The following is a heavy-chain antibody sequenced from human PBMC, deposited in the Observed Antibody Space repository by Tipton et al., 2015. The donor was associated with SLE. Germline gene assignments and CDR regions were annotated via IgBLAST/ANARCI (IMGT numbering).Heavy chain of an antibody. D-gene: IGHD3-3*01. V-gene: IGHV4-34*01. CDR2: INHSGST. CDR3: ARRGLRFLEWLPFDY. CDR1: GGSFSGYY. Sequence: TLSLTCAVYGGSFSGYYWSWIRQPPGKGLEWIGEINHSGSTYYNPSLKSRVTISVDTSKNQFSLKLSSVTAADMAVYYCARRGLRFLEWLPFDYWGQGTLVTVSS. J-gene: IGHJ4*02.